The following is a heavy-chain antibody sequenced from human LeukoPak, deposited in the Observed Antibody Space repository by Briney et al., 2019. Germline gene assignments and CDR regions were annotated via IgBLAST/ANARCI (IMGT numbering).Heavy chain of an antibody. Sequence: EPSETLSLTCTVSGGSIISSRYYWGWIRQSPGKGLEWIGGVYYSGTPYDHPSLKSRVVISVDTSKNLFSLKLSSVTAADTAVYYCARLLYDRSGYYYFDYWGQGTLVTVSS. J-gene: IGHJ4*02. CDR1: GGSIISSRYY. CDR2: VYYSGTP. D-gene: IGHD3-22*01. V-gene: IGHV4-39*01. CDR3: ARLLYDRSGYYYFDY.